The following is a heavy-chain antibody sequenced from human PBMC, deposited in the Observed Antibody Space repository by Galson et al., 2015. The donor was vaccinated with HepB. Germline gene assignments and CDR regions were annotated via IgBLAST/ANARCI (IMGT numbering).Heavy chain of an antibody. Sequence: SLRLSCAASGFTFDDYTMHWVRQAPGKGLEWVSLISWDGGSTYYADSVKGQFTISRDNSKNSLYLQMNSLRTEDTAVDYCAKVVEEYSSSWYDYWGQGTLVTVSS. CDR3: AKVVEEYSSSWYDY. CDR1: GFTFDDYT. J-gene: IGHJ4*02. CDR2: ISWDGGST. D-gene: IGHD6-13*01. V-gene: IGHV3-43*01.